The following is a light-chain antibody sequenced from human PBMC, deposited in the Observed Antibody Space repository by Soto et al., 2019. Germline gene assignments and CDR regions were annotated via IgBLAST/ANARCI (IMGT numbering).Light chain of an antibody. CDR1: QSISSW. V-gene: IGKV1-5*03. J-gene: IGKJ2*01. CDR2: KAS. CDR3: QQYNSYSPLYT. Sequence: DIPMTQSPSTLSASVGDRVTITCRASQSISSWLAWYQQKPGKAPKLLIYKASNLESGVPSRFSGSGSGTEFTLTISSLQPDDFATYYCQQYNSYSPLYTFGQGTKLEIK.